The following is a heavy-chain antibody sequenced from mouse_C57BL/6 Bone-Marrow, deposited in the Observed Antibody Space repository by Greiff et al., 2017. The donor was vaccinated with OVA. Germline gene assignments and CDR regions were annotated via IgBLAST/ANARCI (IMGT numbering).Heavy chain of an antibody. CDR1: GYTFTSYW. V-gene: IGHV1-55*01. CDR3: ARWGRCYYYAMDY. CDR2: IYPGSGST. Sequence: QVQLQQSGAELVKPGASVKMSCKASGYTFTSYWITWVKQRPGQGLEWIGDIYPGSGSTNYNEKFKSKATLTVDTSSSTAYMQLSSRTSEDAAVYYCARWGRCYYYAMDYWGQGTSVTVSS. J-gene: IGHJ4*01.